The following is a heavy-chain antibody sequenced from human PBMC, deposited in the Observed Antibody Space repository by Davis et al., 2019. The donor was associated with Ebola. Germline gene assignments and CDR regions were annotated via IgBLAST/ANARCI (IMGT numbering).Heavy chain of an antibody. CDR2: INTGSNYI. CDR1: GFTFSTYS. CDR3: ASGPTTF. D-gene: IGHD1-1*01. Sequence: GGSLRLSCAASGFTFSTYSMSWVRQAPGKGLEWVSSINTGSNYIFYADSVKGRFTISRDNSKNTLYLQMNSLRAEDTAVYYCASGPTTFWGQGTLVTVSS. J-gene: IGHJ4*02. V-gene: IGHV3-21*04.